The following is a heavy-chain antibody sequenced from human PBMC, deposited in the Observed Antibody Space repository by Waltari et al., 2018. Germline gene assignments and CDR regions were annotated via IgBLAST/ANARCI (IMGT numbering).Heavy chain of an antibody. J-gene: IGHJ5*02. D-gene: IGHD2-2*01. Sequence: QVQLQESGPGLVKPSETLSLTCTVSGYSIRSGYYWGWIRQPPGKGLEWIGSIYHSGSTYYNPSLKSRVTISVDTSKNQFSLKLSSVTAADTAVYYCARDRVVVVPAAEFDPWGQGTLVTVSS. CDR1: GYSIRSGYY. CDR2: IYHSGST. CDR3: ARDRVVVVPAAEFDP. V-gene: IGHV4-38-2*02.